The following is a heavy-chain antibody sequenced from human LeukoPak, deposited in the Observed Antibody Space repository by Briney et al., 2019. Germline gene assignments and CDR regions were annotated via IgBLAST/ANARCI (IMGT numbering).Heavy chain of an antibody. Sequence: SVKVSCKASGGTFSSYAISWVRQAPGQGLEWMGGIIPIFGTANYAQKFQGRVTITADKSTSTAYMELSSLRSEDTAVYYCAREYCSSTSCSSYFDYWGQGTLVTVSS. J-gene: IGHJ4*02. CDR1: GGTFSSYA. CDR3: AREYCSSTSCSSYFDY. CDR2: IIPIFGTA. V-gene: IGHV1-69*06. D-gene: IGHD2-2*01.